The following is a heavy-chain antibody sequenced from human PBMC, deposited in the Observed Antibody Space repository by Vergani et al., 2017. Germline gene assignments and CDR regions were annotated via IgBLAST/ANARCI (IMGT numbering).Heavy chain of an antibody. Sequence: VQLVESGGGVVQPGRSLRLSCAASGFPFSSYGMHWVRQAPGKGLEWVAVISYDGSNKYYADSVKGRFTISRDNSKNTLYLQMNSLRAEDTAVYYCAKDQGIAAAGTFSLLGDWGQGTLVTVSS. D-gene: IGHD6-13*01. J-gene: IGHJ4*02. CDR2: ISYDGSNK. CDR3: AKDQGIAAAGTFSLLGD. CDR1: GFPFSSYG. V-gene: IGHV3-30*18.